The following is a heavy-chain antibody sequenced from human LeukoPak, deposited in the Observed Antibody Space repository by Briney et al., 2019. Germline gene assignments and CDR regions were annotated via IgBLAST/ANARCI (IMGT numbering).Heavy chain of an antibody. J-gene: IGHJ4*02. Sequence: GGSLRLSCAASGFTFSDYYMSWIRQAPGKGLEWVSYITGSSTYTNYADSVKGRFTISRDNAKNSLYLQMNSLRAEDTAVYYCARISGRYVFDYWGQGTLVTASS. CDR3: ARISGRYVFDY. V-gene: IGHV3-11*03. CDR1: GFTFSDYY. CDR2: ITGSSTYT. D-gene: IGHD1-26*01.